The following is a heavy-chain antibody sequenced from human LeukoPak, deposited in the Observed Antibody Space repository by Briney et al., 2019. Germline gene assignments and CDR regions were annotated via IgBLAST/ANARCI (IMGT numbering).Heavy chain of an antibody. CDR1: GYTFTSYG. Sequence: ASVKVSCKASGYTFTSYGISWVRQAPGQGLEWMGWISAYNGNTNYAQKLQGRVTMTTDTSTSTAYMELRSLRSDDTAVYYCARTRGYYDSSADWFDPWGQGTLVTVSS. CDR2: ISAYNGNT. J-gene: IGHJ5*02. V-gene: IGHV1-18*01. D-gene: IGHD3-22*01. CDR3: ARTRGYYDSSADWFDP.